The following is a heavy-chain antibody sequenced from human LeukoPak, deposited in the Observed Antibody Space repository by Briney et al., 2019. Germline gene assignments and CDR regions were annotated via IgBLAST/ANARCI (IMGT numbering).Heavy chain of an antibody. CDR2: ISYDGSNK. CDR3: AKVTWDPSYDAFDI. D-gene: IGHD1-26*01. Sequence: PGGSLRLSCAASGFTFSSYGMHWVRQAPGKGLEWVAVISYDGSNKYYADSVKGRFTISRDNSKNTLYLQMNSLRAEDTAVYYCAKVTWDPSYDAFDIWGQGTMVTVSS. V-gene: IGHV3-30*18. J-gene: IGHJ3*02. CDR1: GFTFSSYG.